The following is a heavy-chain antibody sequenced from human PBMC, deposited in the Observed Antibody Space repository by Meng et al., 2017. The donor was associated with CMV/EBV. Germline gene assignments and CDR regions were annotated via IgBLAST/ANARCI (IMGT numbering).Heavy chain of an antibody. Sequence: GGSLRLSCAASGFTFSSYGMHWVRQAPGKGLEWVAFIRYDGSNKYYADSVKGRFTISRDNSKNTLYLQMNGLRAEDTAVYYCAKDGIGRLRYFDLYGMDVWGQGTTVTVSS. J-gene: IGHJ6*02. CDR2: IRYDGSNK. CDR1: GFTFSSYG. D-gene: IGHD3-9*01. CDR3: AKDGIGRLRYFDLYGMDV. V-gene: IGHV3-30*02.